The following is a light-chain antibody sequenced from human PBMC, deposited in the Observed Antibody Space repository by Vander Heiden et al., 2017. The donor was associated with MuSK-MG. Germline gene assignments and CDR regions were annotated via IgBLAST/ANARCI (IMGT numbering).Light chain of an antibody. Sequence: SSELTPPPSVSLSQAHTASITCSGHTLSKQYSYSYHQKPGQAPTLVIFRDTERPSGIPARFSGSSSGTTVTLTISAVQQEDEGDYYCQSADSSGAFVIFGGGTKLTVL. CDR2: RDT. V-gene: IGLV3-25*03. J-gene: IGLJ2*01. CDR3: QSADSSGAFVI. CDR1: TLSKQY.